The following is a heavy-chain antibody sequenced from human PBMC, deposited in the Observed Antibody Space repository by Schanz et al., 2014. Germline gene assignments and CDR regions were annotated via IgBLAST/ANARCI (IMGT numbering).Heavy chain of an antibody. J-gene: IGHJ6*02. D-gene: IGHD3-10*01. CDR1: GYTLKNYG. V-gene: IGHV1-18*01. Sequence: QAQLMQSGPELKRPGASVKVSCTASGYTLKNYGISWVRQAPGLGLEWMGWISDYNGKTNYAQKFQDRVIMSTDRSSSTAYLELRSLTSDDSAIYYCARHRFGVCYYGLDAWGQGTTILVSS. CDR3: ARHRFGVCYYGLDA. CDR2: ISDYNGKT.